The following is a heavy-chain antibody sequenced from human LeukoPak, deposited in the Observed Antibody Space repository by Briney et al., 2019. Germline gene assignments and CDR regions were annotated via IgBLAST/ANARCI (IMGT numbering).Heavy chain of an antibody. V-gene: IGHV3-48*03. CDR2: ISSSGSTI. Sequence: GGSLRLSCAASGFTFSSYEMNWVRQAPGKGLEWVSYISSSGSTIYYADSMKGRFTISRDNAKNSLYLQMDSLRAEDTAVYYCARLLVYGSGAEAFDYWGQGAPVTVSS. D-gene: IGHD3-10*01. CDR1: GFTFSSYE. CDR3: ARLLVYGSGAEAFDY. J-gene: IGHJ4*02.